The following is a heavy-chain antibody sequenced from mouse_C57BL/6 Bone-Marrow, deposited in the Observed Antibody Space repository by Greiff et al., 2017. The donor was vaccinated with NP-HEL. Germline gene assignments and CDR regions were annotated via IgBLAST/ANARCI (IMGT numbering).Heavy chain of an antibody. Sequence: DVKLQESGAELVRPGASVKLSCTASGFNIKDDYMHWVKQRPEQGLEWIGWIDPENGDTEYASKFQGKATITADTSSNTAYLQLSSLTSEDTAVYYCTTLLWSFAYWGQGTLVTVSA. CDR1: GFNIKDDY. CDR2: IDPENGDT. J-gene: IGHJ3*01. D-gene: IGHD2-1*01. CDR3: TTLLWSFAY. V-gene: IGHV14-4*01.